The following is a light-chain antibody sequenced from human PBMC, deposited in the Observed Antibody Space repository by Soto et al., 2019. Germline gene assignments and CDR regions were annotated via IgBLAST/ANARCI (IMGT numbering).Light chain of an antibody. CDR1: QSVTSSY. V-gene: IGKV3-20*01. CDR2: GAS. CDR3: HKYGCLRGT. Sequence: EIVLTQSPGTRSLSLGERATLSCRASQSVTSSYLAWYQRKPGQAPRLLIYGASSRGTGIPDRFSGSWSGKDFTLTISRLEPEDFAVYYCHKYGCLRGTFGQGTKVEIK. J-gene: IGKJ1*01.